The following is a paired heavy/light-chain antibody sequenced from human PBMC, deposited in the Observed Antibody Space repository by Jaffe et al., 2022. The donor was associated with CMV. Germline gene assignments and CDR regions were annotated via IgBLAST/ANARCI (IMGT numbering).Heavy chain of an antibody. CDR3: ARGGSKGNFWSGYVGFHADY. CDR2: ISSSGSTI. Sequence: EVQLVESGGGLVQPGGSLRLSCAASGFTFSSYEMNWVRQAPGKGLEWVSYISSSGSTIYYADSVKGRFTISRDNAKNSLYLQMNSLRAEDTAVYYCARGGSKGNFWSGYVGFHADYWGQGTLVTVSS. CDR1: GFTFSSYE. J-gene: IGHJ4*02. D-gene: IGHD3-3*01. V-gene: IGHV3-48*03.
Light chain of an antibody. J-gene: IGLJ3*02. Sequence: QSVLTQPPSVSAAPGQKVTISCSGSSSNIGNNYVSWYQQLPGTAPKLLIYENNKRPSGIPDRFSGSKSGTSATLGITGLQTGDEADYYCGTWDSSLSALVFGGGTKLTVL. CDR1: SSNIGNNY. CDR2: ENN. CDR3: GTWDSSLSALV. V-gene: IGLV1-51*02.